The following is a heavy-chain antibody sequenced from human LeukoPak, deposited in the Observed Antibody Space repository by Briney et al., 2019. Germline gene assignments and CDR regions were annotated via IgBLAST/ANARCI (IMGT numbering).Heavy chain of an antibody. CDR3: ARGHYDHWTGVY. V-gene: IGHV1-8*01. CDR1: GYTFTSYD. D-gene: IGHD3-3*01. CDR2: MNPNSGNT. J-gene: IGHJ4*02. Sequence: SSVTVSCKASGYTFTSYDINWVRQATGQGLEWMGWMNPNSGNTGYAQKFQGRVTMTRNTSISTAYMELSSLRSEDTALDYCARGHYDHWTGVYWGQGTLVTVSS.